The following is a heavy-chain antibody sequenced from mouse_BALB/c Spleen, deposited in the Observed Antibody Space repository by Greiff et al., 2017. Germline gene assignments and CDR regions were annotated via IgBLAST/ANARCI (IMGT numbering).Heavy chain of an antibody. J-gene: IGHJ2*01. CDR2: ISSGGGST. CDR1: GFAFSSYD. D-gene: IGHD2-4*01. V-gene: IGHV5-12-1*01. Sequence: EVQLVESGGGLVKPGGSLKLSCAASGFAFSSYDMSWVRQTPGKRLEWVAYISSGGGSTYYPDTVKGRFTFSRDNAKNTRYLQMGSLTSEDTAMYYCAKHVTFEYDADYWGEGTTLTVSS. CDR3: AKHVTFEYDADY.